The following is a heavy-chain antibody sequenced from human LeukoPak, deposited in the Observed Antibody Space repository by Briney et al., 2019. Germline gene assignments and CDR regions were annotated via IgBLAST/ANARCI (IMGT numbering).Heavy chain of an antibody. J-gene: IGHJ4*02. V-gene: IGHV3-30*02. CDR3: AKGYSSSWYNDYFDY. CDR1: GITFSSYG. D-gene: IGHD6-13*01. Sequence: GGSLRLSCAASGITFSSYGMHWVRQAPGKGLEWVAFIRYDGSNKYYADSVKGRFTISRDNSKNTLYLQMNSLRAGDTAVYYCAKGYSSSWYNDYFDYWGQGTLVTVSS. CDR2: IRYDGSNK.